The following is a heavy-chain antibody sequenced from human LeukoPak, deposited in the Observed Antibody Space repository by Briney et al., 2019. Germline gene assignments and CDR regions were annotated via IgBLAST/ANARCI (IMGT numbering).Heavy chain of an antibody. CDR2: ISSSSSYI. D-gene: IGHD4-17*01. CDR3: ARDPYGDYDVRFDY. V-gene: IGHV3-21*01. J-gene: IGHJ4*02. CDR1: GFTFSSYS. Sequence: GGSLRLSCAASGFTFSSYSMNWVRQAPGKGLEWVSSISSSSSYIYYADSVKGRFTISRDNAKNSLYLQMNSLRAEDTAVYYCARDPYGDYDVRFDYWGQGTLVTVSS.